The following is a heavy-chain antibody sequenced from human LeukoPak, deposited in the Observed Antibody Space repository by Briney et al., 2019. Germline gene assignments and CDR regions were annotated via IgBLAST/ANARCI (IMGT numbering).Heavy chain of an antibody. J-gene: IGHJ1*01. CDR1: GFTFSSYG. CDR2: ISYDGSNK. V-gene: IGHV3-30*03. CDR3: ARPNRGWLRGYFQH. D-gene: IGHD5-18*01. Sequence: GGSLRLSCAASGFTFSSYGMHWVRQAPGNGLEWVAVISYDGSNKYYADSVKGRFTISRDSSKNTVYLQMTSLRTEDTAVYYCARPNRGWLRGYFQHWGLGMMVTVSS.